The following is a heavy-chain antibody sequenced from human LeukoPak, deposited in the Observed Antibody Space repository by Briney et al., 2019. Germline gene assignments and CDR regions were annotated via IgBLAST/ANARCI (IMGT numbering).Heavy chain of an antibody. D-gene: IGHD4-17*01. V-gene: IGHV1-69*05. CDR2: IMPLFGTA. J-gene: IGHJ5*02. CDR3: ARDVHGDYGSGWFDP. Sequence: SVKVSCXTSGGTFNNSTISWVRQAPGQGLEWLGGIMPLFGTAGYAQKFQGRVTITKDESTRTVYLELTSLTSDDTAVYYCARDVHGDYGSGWFDPWGQGTLVSVSS. CDR1: GGTFNNST.